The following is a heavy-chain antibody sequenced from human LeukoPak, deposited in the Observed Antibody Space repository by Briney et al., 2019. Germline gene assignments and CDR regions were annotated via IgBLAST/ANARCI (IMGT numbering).Heavy chain of an antibody. CDR2: IYYSGST. Sequence: SETLSLTCTVSGGSISSYYWSWIRQPAGKGLEWIGSIYYSGSTYYNPSLKSRVTIPVDTSKNQFSLKLSSVTAADTAVYYCARDQSSSLSDAFDIWGQGTMVTVSS. CDR3: ARDQSSSLSDAFDI. V-gene: IGHV4-4*07. J-gene: IGHJ3*02. D-gene: IGHD6-13*01. CDR1: GGSISSYY.